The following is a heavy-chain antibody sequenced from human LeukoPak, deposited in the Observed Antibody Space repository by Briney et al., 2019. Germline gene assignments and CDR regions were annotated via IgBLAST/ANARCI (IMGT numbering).Heavy chain of an antibody. Sequence: GGSLRLSCSASGFTFSSYWMHWVRQAPGKGLVWVSRINSDGSTTSYADSVKGRFTISRDNAKNTLYLQMSSLRAEDTAVYYCARVKAAAGEVDYWGQGTLVTVSS. V-gene: IGHV3-74*01. D-gene: IGHD6-13*01. J-gene: IGHJ4*02. CDR1: GFTFSSYW. CDR2: INSDGSTT. CDR3: ARVKAAAGEVDY.